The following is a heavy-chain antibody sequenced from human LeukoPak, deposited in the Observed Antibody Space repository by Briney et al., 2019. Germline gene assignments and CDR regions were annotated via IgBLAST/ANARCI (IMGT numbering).Heavy chain of an antibody. Sequence: GASVKVSCKASGGTFSSYAISWVRQAAGQGLEWMGWMNPDTGNTAYAQKFQARVTMTWDTSISTAYMELGSLRSEDTAVYYCARGRPTNLGGIYWGQGTLVTVSS. CDR3: ARGRPTNLGGIY. CDR1: GGTFSSYA. V-gene: IGHV1-8*02. D-gene: IGHD7-27*01. J-gene: IGHJ4*02. CDR2: MNPDTGNT.